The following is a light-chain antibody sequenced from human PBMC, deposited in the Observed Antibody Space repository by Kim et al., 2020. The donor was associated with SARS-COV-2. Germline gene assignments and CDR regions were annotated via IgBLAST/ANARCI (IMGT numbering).Light chain of an antibody. CDR1: QSIGSS. Sequence: SVSQKEKGTITCRASQSIGSSLHWYQQKPDQSPKLLIKYASQSFSGVPSRFSGSGSGKDFTLTISSLEAEDAATYYCHQSSGLPHTFGQGTKLEI. V-gene: IGKV6-21*01. CDR2: YAS. CDR3: HQSSGLPHT. J-gene: IGKJ2*01.